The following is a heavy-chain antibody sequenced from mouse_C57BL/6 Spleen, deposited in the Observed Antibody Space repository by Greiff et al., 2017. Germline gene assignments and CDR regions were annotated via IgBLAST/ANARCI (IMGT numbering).Heavy chain of an antibody. CDR1: GFTFSDYG. Sequence: DVMLVESGGGLVKPGGSLKLSCAASGFTFSDYGMHWVRQAPEKGLEWVAYISSGSSTIYYADTVKGRFTISRDTATNTLFLQMTSLRSEDTAMYYCARGGYWGYGMDYWGQGASVTVSS. CDR3: ARGGYWGYGMDY. D-gene: IGHD3-1*01. V-gene: IGHV5-17*01. J-gene: IGHJ4*01. CDR2: ISSGSSTI.